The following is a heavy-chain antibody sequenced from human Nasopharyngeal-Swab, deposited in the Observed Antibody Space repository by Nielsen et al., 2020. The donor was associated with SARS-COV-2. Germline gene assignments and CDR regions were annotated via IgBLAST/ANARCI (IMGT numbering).Heavy chain of an antibody. V-gene: IGHV1-46*01. Sequence: VCQMPGKGLEWMGIINPSGGSATYAQRFQGKVTMTRDTSTSTVFMELSSLKSEDTAVYYCARDRYGSGSFLGYWGQGTLVTVSS. D-gene: IGHD3-10*01. J-gene: IGHJ4*02. CDR3: ARDRYGSGSFLGY. CDR2: INPSGGSA.